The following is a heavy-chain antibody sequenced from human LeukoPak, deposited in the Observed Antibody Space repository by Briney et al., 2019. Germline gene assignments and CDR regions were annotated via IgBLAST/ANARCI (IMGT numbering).Heavy chain of an antibody. D-gene: IGHD2-15*01. Sequence: GGSLRLSCQASGFTFSNYAMSWIRQAPGKGLEWVSSINPNDDGRSFFANFVEGWSTISRDDSRSAVYLQMNNMRAEDTAVYYCARSGVATCHYWGQGILVTVSS. CDR2: INPNDDGRS. CDR1: GFTFSNYA. J-gene: IGHJ4*02. V-gene: IGHV3-23*01. CDR3: ARSGVATCHY.